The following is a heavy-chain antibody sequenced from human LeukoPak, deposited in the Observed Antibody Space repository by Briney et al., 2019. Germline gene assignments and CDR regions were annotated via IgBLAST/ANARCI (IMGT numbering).Heavy chain of an antibody. V-gene: IGHV4-30-4*01. J-gene: IGHJ4*02. CDR1: GGSISSGDYY. Sequence: ASQTLSLTCTVSGGSISSGDYYWSWIRQPPGKGLEWIGYIYYSGSTYYNPSLKSRVTISVDTSKNQFSLKLSSVTAADTAVYYCASYYGDYVCFDYWGQGTLVTVSS. CDR2: IYYSGST. D-gene: IGHD4-17*01. CDR3: ASYYGDYVCFDY.